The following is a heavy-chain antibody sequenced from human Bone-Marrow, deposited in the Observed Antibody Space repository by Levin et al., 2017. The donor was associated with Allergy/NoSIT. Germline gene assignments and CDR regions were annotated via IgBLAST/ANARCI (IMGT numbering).Heavy chain of an antibody. Sequence: GGSLKISCAASGFTVSNNYMTWVRQAPGKGLEWVSLIYSVGSTYYADSVKGRFTISRDSSKNTVYLQMNNLRAEDTAVYYCARNVPVTDLGYWGQGTLVTVSS. V-gene: IGHV3-53*01. CDR2: IYSVGST. CDR1: GFTVSNNY. J-gene: IGHJ4*02. D-gene: IGHD3-10*02. CDR3: ARNVPVTDLGY.